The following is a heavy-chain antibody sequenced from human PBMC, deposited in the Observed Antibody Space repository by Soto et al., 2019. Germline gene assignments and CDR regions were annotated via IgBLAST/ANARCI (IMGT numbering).Heavy chain of an antibody. J-gene: IGHJ3*02. Sequence: ASVKVSCKASGYTFTSYGISCVRQAPGQGLEWMGWISAYNGNTNYAQKLQGRVTMTTDTSTSTAYMELRSLRSDDTAVYYCARVSYGSGYDAFDIWGQGTMVTVSS. CDR2: ISAYNGNT. V-gene: IGHV1-18*01. CDR3: ARVSYGSGYDAFDI. D-gene: IGHD3-10*01. CDR1: GYTFTSYG.